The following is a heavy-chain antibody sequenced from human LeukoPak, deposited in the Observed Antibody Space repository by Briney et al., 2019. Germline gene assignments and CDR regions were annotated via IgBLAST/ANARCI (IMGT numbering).Heavy chain of an antibody. J-gene: IGHJ4*02. CDR1: GYTFITYG. Sequence: GGSVKVSCKASGYTFITYGITWVRQAPGQGLEWMGWISAYNGNTNYAQKLQGRVTMTTDTSTSTAYMELRSLRSDDTAVYYCARAHQRDSAMIYWGQGALVTVSS. CDR2: ISAYNGNT. V-gene: IGHV1-18*01. D-gene: IGHD2-21*02. CDR3: ARAHQRDSAMIY.